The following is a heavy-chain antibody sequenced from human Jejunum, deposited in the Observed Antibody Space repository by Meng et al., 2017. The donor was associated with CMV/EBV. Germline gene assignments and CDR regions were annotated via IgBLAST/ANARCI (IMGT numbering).Heavy chain of an antibody. CDR2: LQYDGSNE. J-gene: IGHJ2*01. V-gene: IGHV3-30*04. D-gene: IGHD6-13*01. Sequence: FSGSALPWVRQAPGKGLEWVSVLQYDGSNENYADSVKGRFTISRDNPKNTLYLQMNSLRPEDTAIYYCARDRGSGSRWYWHFDLWGRGTRVTVSS. CDR1: FSGSA. CDR3: ARDRGSGSRWYWHFDL.